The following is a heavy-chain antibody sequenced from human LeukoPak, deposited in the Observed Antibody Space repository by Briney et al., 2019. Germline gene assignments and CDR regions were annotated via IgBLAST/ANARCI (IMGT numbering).Heavy chain of an antibody. J-gene: IGHJ6*02. D-gene: IGHD1-26*01. CDR2: INWNGGGT. Sequence: GRSLRLSCAATGFTFKDYGMHWVRQPPGKGLEWVSSINWNGGGTDYADFVKGRFTISRDNAKNSLYLQLSSLRPEDTALYYCAKHMRATNTYSFFGLDVWGQGTTVTVS. CDR1: GFTFKDYG. V-gene: IGHV3-9*01. CDR3: AKHMRATNTYSFFGLDV.